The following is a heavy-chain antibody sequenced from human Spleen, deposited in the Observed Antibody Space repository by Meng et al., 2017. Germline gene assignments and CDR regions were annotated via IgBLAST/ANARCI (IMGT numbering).Heavy chain of an antibody. Sequence: GGSLRLSCAASGFTISSYWMSWVRQAPGKGLVWVSRINSDGSRAIYADSVKGRFTTSRDNTKNTLNLQMNSLRAEDTAVYYCTRDTRYSSSWYSTGYNYSMDVWGQGTTVTVSS. D-gene: IGHD6-13*01. V-gene: IGHV3-74*01. CDR1: GFTISSYW. CDR2: INSDGSRA. CDR3: TRDTRYSSSWYSTGYNYSMDV. J-gene: IGHJ6*02.